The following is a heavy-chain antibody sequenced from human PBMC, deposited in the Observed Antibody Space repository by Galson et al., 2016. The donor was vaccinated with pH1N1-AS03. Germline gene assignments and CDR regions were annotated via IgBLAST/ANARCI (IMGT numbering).Heavy chain of an antibody. CDR3: ARQFRGRGYEFGKDY. CDR2: INPNSGGT. D-gene: IGHD5-12*01. Sequence: SVKVSCKASGYTFTGYYVHWVRQAPGQGLEWMGWINPNSGGTNYAQKFQGRVTMTRDTSISTAYMALSSLRSDDTAVYYCARQFRGRGYEFGKDYWGQGTLVTVSS. V-gene: IGHV1-2*02. J-gene: IGHJ4*02. CDR1: GYTFTGYY.